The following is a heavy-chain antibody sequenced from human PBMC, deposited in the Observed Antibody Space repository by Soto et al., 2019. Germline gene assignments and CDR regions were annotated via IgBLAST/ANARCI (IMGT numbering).Heavy chain of an antibody. Sequence: QVQLQESGPGLVKPSETLSLTCTVSGGSISSYYWSWIRQPAGKGLEWIGRIYTSGSTNYNPSLKSRVTMSVDTSKNQFSLKLSSVTAADTAVYYCARGGDRYSYGYSQRYFDYWGQGTLVTVSS. J-gene: IGHJ4*02. D-gene: IGHD5-18*01. CDR3: ARGGDRYSYGYSQRYFDY. CDR1: GGSISSYY. V-gene: IGHV4-4*07. CDR2: IYTSGST.